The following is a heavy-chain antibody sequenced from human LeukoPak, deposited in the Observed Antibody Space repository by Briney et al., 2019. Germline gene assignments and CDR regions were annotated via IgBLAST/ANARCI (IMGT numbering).Heavy chain of an antibody. D-gene: IGHD1-26*01. CDR3: AKMEGATSYFDY. Sequence: GGSLRLSCAASGFTFSSYGMHWVRQAPGKGLEWVAFTRYDGSNKYYVDSVKGRFTISRDNSKNTLYLQMNSLRAEDTAVYYCAKMEGATSYFDYWGQGTLVTVSS. V-gene: IGHV3-30*02. CDR2: TRYDGSNK. J-gene: IGHJ4*02. CDR1: GFTFSSYG.